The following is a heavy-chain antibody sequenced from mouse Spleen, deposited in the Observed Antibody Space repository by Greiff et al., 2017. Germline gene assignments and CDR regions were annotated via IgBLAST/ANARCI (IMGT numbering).Heavy chain of an antibody. CDR3: ARRFTTVVATGPYYYAMDY. Sequence: QVQLKESGPGLVQPSQSLSITCTVSGFSLTSYGVHWVRQSPGKGLEWLGVIWSGGSTDYNAAFISRLSISKDNSKSQVFFKMNSLQADDTAIYYCARRFTTVVATGPYYYAMDYWGQGTSVTVSS. V-gene: IGHV2-2*01. CDR1: GFSLTSYG. J-gene: IGHJ4*01. D-gene: IGHD1-1*01. CDR2: IWSGGST.